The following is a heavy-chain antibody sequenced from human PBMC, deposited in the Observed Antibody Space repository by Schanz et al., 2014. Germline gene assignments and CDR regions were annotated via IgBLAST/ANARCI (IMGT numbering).Heavy chain of an antibody. CDR3: ARKSLVSAHYDY. CDR2: LSANGDST. J-gene: IGHJ4*02. CDR1: GFTLSNYA. Sequence: EVQLVESGGGLVQPGGSLRLSCAAPGFTLSNYAMHWVRQTPDKGLEWVSGLSANGDSTFYSSSVKGRFTISRDISKNTLYLQMGSLRAEDVAVYYCARKSLVSAHYDYWGQGTLVTVSS. V-gene: IGHV3-64*01. D-gene: IGHD2-21*01.